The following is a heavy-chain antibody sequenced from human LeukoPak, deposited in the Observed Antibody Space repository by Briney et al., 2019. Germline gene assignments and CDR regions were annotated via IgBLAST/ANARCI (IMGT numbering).Heavy chain of an antibody. CDR1: GGSISSYY. D-gene: IGHD2-8*01. V-gene: IGHV4-4*07. CDR3: ARGMVVLMVYAQYYYGMDV. CDR2: IYTSGST. J-gene: IGHJ6*02. Sequence: SETLSLTCTVSGGSISSYYWSWIRQPAGKGLEWIGRIYTSGSTNYNTSLKSRVTMSVDTSKNQFSLKLSSVTAADTAVYYCARGMVVLMVYAQYYYGMDVWGQGTTVTVSS.